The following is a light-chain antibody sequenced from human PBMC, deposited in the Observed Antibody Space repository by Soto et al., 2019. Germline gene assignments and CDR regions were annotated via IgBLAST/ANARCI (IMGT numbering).Light chain of an antibody. CDR2: KAS. CDR1: QTISSW. CDR3: QHYNSYSEA. V-gene: IGKV1-5*03. J-gene: IGKJ1*01. Sequence: DIQMTPSPSTLSGSVGDRVTITCRASQTISSWLAWYQQKPGKDPKLLIYKASTLKSGVPSRFSGSGSGTEFTLTISSLQPDDFATYYGQHYNSYSEAFGQGTKVDIK.